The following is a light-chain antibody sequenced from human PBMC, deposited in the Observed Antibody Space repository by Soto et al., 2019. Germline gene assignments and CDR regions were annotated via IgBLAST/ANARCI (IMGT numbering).Light chain of an antibody. Sequence: QSVLTQPPSVSEAPRQRVTISCSGSSSNIGNNAVNWYQQLPGKAPKLLIYYDDLLPSGVSDRFSGSKSGTSASLAISGHQSEDEADYYRAAWDDSLNGYVFGTGTKVTVL. CDR1: SSNIGNNA. CDR3: AAWDDSLNGYV. V-gene: IGLV1-36*01. J-gene: IGLJ1*01. CDR2: YDD.